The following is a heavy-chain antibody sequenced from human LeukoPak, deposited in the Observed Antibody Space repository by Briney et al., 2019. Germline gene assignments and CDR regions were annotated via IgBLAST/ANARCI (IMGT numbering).Heavy chain of an antibody. CDR1: GCTFTGYY. V-gene: IGHV1-2*02. D-gene: IGHD3-10*01. CDR2: INPNSGGT. CDR3: ARVPHMVRGDWSFDY. J-gene: IGHJ4*02. Sequence: ASVKVSCKASGCTFTGYYMHWVRQAPGQGLEWMGWINPNSGGTNYAQKFQGRVTMTRDTSISTAYMELSRLRSDDTAVYYCARVPHMVRGDWSFDYWGQGTLVTVSS.